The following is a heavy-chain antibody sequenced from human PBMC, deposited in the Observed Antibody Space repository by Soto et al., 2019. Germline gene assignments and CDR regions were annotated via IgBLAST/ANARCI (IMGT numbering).Heavy chain of an antibody. CDR3: ARIRNYDFWSGYYTFDY. CDR2: IFSNDEK. V-gene: IGHV2-26*01. Sequence: GSGPTLVNPTETLTLTCTVSGFSLSNARMGVSWIRQPPGKALEWLAHIFSNDEKSYSTSLKSRLTISKDTSKSQVVLTMTNMDPVDTATYYCARIRNYDFWSGYYTFDYWGQGTLVTVSS. D-gene: IGHD3-3*01. CDR1: GFSLSNARMG. J-gene: IGHJ4*02.